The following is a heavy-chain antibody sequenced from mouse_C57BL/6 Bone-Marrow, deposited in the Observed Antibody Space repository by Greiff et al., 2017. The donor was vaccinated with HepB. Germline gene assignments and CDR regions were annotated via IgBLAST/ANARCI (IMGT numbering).Heavy chain of an antibody. J-gene: IGHJ1*03. V-gene: IGHV1-72*01. CDR3: AKVFWYFDV. CDR1: GYTFTSYW. Sequence: QVHVKQPGAELVKPGASVKLSCKASGYTFTSYWMHWVKQRPGRGLEWIGRIDPKSGGTKYNEKFKSKATLTVDKSSSTAYMQLSSLTSEDSAVYYCAKVFWYFDVWGTGTTVTVSS. CDR2: IDPKSGGT.